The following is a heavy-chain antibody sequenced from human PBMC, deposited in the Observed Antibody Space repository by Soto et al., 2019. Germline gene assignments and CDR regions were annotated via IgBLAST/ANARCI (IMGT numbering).Heavy chain of an antibody. Sequence: QVQLVQSGAEVKKPGSSVKVSCKASGDTFSSYSITWVRQAPGQGLEWMGGILPVFGSANYAQKFQGRVTITADESTRTAYMELNSLRSQDTAVYFCARDDGWNYRYYDMEVWGPGTTVTVSS. CDR3: ARDDGWNYRYYDMEV. J-gene: IGHJ6*02. CDR2: ILPVFGSA. CDR1: GDTFSSYS. V-gene: IGHV1-69*01. D-gene: IGHD1-7*01.